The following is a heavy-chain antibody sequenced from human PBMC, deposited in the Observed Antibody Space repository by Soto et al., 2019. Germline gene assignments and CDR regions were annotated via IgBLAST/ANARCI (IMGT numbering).Heavy chain of an antibody. J-gene: IGHJ4*02. CDR3: ARVDPYYDFWSGYYNY. V-gene: IGHV4-31*03. Sequence: PSLTCTVSGGSISSGGYYWSWIRQHPGKGLEWIGYIYYSGSTYYNPSLKSRVTISVDTSKNQFSLKLSSVTAADTAVYYCARVDPYYDFWSGYYNYWGQGTLVTVSS. CDR1: GGSISSGGYY. CDR2: IYYSGST. D-gene: IGHD3-3*01.